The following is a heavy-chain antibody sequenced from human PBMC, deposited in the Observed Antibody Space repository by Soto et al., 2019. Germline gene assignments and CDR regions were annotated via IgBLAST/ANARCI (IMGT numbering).Heavy chain of an antibody. V-gene: IGHV4-31*03. CDR3: AREGWRTGTTRGPPDY. D-gene: IGHD1-7*01. J-gene: IGHJ4*02. Sequence: SETLSLTCTVPGGSISSGGYYWSWIRQHPGKGLEWIGYIYYSGSTYYNPSLKSRVTISVDTSKNQFSLKLSSVTAADTAVYYCAREGWRTGTTRGPPDYWGQGTLVTVSS. CDR2: IYYSGST. CDR1: GGSISSGGYY.